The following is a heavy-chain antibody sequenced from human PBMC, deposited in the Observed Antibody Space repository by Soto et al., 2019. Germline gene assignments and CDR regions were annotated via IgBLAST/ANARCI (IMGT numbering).Heavy chain of an antibody. D-gene: IGHD6-13*01. CDR1: GGSISSGGYY. V-gene: IGHV4-31*03. Sequence: PSETLSLTCTVSGGSISSGGYYWSWIRQHPGKGLEWIGYIYYSGSTYYNPSLKSRVTISVDTSARSVYMELSSLRSEDTAVYYCARSSTVDTKAAGTHFEYWGQGTLVTVSS. CDR3: ARSSTVDTKAAGTHFEY. J-gene: IGHJ4*02. CDR2: IYYSGST.